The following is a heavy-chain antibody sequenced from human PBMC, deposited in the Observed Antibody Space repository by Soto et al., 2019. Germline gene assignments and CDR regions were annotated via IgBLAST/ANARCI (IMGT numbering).Heavy chain of an antibody. J-gene: IGHJ3*01. CDR1: GYTFTSYG. Sequence: ASVKVSCKASGYTFTSYGISWVRQAPGQGLEWMGWISAYNGNTNYAQKLQGRVTMTTDTSTSTAYMELRSLRSDDTAVYYCASPSEWLQSPLGAFYFSGQGTMVIVSS. CDR3: ASPSEWLQSPLGAFYF. V-gene: IGHV1-18*01. CDR2: ISAYNGNT. D-gene: IGHD5-12*01.